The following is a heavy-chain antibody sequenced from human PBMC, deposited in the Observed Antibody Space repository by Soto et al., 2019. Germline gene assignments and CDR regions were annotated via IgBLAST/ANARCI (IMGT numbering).Heavy chain of an antibody. J-gene: IGHJ3*01. D-gene: IGHD6-19*01. CDR1: GESISSPKW. CDR3: AYSTGWYRHDV. Sequence: QVQLQESGPGLVKPSGTLSLTCAVSGESISSPKWWTWLRQPPGKGLEWIGDLLHGGTTNYNPSLNSRVTLSVDTSQNQFSLNLTSVTAADTAIYYCAYSTGWYRHDVWGQGTSVTVSS. CDR2: LLHGGTT. V-gene: IGHV4-4*02.